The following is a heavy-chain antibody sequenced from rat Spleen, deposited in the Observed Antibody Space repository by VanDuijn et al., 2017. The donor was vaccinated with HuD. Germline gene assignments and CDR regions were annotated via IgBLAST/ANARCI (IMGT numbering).Heavy chain of an antibody. Sequence: QVQLKESGPGLVQPSQTLSLTCTVSGFSLTSYGVSWVRQPPGKGLEWMGGIWGDGSTNYNSALNSRLSITRDTSKSQLILKINSPQTEDTAIYYCTRSKGYPGVPFDYWGQGVMVTVSS. V-gene: IGHV2-13*01. CDR1: GFSLTSYG. CDR2: IWGDGST. J-gene: IGHJ2*01. CDR3: TRSKGYPGVPFDY. D-gene: IGHD1-4*01.